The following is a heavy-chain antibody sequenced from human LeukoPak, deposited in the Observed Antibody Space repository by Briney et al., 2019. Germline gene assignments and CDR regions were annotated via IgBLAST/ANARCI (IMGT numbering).Heavy chain of an antibody. CDR3: VRQRISGGWLDP. D-gene: IGHD6-25*01. J-gene: IGHJ5*02. Sequence: ASVKVSCKASGYTFTGYYMHWVRQAPGQGLEWMGWINPNSGGTNYAQKFQGRVTMTRDTSISTAYMELSRLRSDDTAVYYCVRQRISGGWLDPWGQGTLVTVSS. CDR2: INPNSGGT. CDR1: GYTFTGYY. V-gene: IGHV1-2*02.